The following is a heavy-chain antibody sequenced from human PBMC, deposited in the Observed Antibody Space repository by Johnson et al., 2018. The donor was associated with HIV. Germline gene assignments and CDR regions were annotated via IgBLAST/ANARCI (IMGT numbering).Heavy chain of an antibody. Sequence: QVQLVESGGGVVQPGRSLRLSCASSGFTFSSYAMHWVRQAPGKGLEWVAVISYDGSNKYYADSVKGRFTISRDNSKNTLYLQMNSLRAEDTAVYYCARELGYSSSNDAFDLWGQGTMVTVSS. CDR3: ARELGYSSSNDAFDL. CDR1: GFTFSSYA. V-gene: IGHV3-30*04. J-gene: IGHJ3*01. CDR2: ISYDGSNK. D-gene: IGHD6-13*01.